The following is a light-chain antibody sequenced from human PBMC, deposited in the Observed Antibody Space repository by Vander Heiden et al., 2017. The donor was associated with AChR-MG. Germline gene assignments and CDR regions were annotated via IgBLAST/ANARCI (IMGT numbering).Light chain of an antibody. V-gene: IGKV1-39*01. Sequence: DIPMTQSPPSPPAAVGDRVTITCRASHSISSYLNWYQQKPGKAPKHLIYAASSLQSGVPSRFSGSRSGTDFTPTISSLQPEDFATYYCQQSYSTPQYTFGQGTKLEIK. CDR2: AAS. CDR1: HSISSY. CDR3: QQSYSTPQYT. J-gene: IGKJ2*01.